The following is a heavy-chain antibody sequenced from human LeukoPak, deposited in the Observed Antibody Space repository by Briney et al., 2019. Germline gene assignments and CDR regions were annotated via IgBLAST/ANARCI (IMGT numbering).Heavy chain of an antibody. CDR1: GYTFTGHY. CDR2: IYPKSGGT. Sequence: SVKVSCKASGYTFTGHYMHWVRQAPGQGLEWMGWIYPKSGGTNYAQKFQSRVTMTRDTSISTGYMELSRLTSDDTAVYYCARLPHVDTATWGQGTLVTVSS. J-gene: IGHJ4*02. V-gene: IGHV1-2*02. D-gene: IGHD5-18*01. CDR3: ARLPHVDTAT.